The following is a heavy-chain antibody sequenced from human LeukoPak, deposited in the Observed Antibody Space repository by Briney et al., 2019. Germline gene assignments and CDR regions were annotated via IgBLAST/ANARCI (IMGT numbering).Heavy chain of an antibody. D-gene: IGHD2-15*01. CDR3: ATVGGVAATRYYYYYMDV. CDR2: FDPGDGET. J-gene: IGHJ6*03. Sequence: ASVKVSCKVSGYTLTELSMHWVRQAPGKGLEWMGGFDPGDGETIYAQKFQGRVTMTEDTSTDTAYMELSSLRSEDTAVYYCATVGGVAATRYYYYYMDVWGKGTTVTVSS. V-gene: IGHV1-24*01. CDR1: GYTLTELS.